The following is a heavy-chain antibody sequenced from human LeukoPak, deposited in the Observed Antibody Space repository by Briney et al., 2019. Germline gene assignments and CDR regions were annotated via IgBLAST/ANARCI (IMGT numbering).Heavy chain of an antibody. CDR2: ISGSGGGT. CDR3: AKDIVVVPAAKSNYFDY. D-gene: IGHD2-2*01. Sequence: TGGSLRLSCAASGFTFSSYAMNWVRQAPGKGLEWVSVISGSGGGTYYADSVKGRFTISRDNSKNTLYLEVNSLRAEDTAVYYCAKDIVVVPAAKSNYFDYWGQGTLVTVSS. CDR1: GFTFSSYA. J-gene: IGHJ4*02. V-gene: IGHV3-23*01.